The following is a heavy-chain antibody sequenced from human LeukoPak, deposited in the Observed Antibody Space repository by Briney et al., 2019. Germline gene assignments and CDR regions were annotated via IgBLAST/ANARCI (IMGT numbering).Heavy chain of an antibody. V-gene: IGHV4-61*02. CDR2: VYTNGVT. CDR3: ARDRGRGLMLGGHYYYFNMDV. Sequence: PSETLSLTCTVSGGSISDTSYYWTWIRQPAGKGLEWIGRVYTNGVTNYNPSLRSRVTISVDTSKNQFSLKLTSVTATDTAVYYCARDRGRGLMLGGHYYYFNMDVWGKGTTVTVSS. D-gene: IGHD1-26*01. J-gene: IGHJ6*03. CDR1: GGSISDTSYY.